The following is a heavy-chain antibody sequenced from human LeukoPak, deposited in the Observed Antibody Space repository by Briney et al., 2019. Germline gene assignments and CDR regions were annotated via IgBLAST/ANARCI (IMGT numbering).Heavy chain of an antibody. CDR2: IYYSGST. D-gene: IGHD6-13*01. CDR3: ARALRIAAAVDYFDY. J-gene: IGHJ4*02. Sequence: SETLSLTCTVSGGSISSYYWSWIRQPPGKGLEWIGYIYYSGSTNYNPSLKSRVTISVDTSKNQFSLKLSSVTAADTAVYYCARALRIAAAVDYFDYWGQGTLVTVSS. V-gene: IGHV4-59*01. CDR1: GGSISSYY.